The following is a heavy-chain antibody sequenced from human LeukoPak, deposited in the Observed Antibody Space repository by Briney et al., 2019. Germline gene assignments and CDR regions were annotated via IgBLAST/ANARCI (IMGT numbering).Heavy chain of an antibody. CDR2: IYYSGST. D-gene: IGHD4-17*01. CDR3: AREGYGDNWFDP. CDR1: GGSISSGDYY. J-gene: IGHJ5*02. Sequence: SQTLSLTCTVSGGSISSGDYYWSWIRQPPGKGLEWIGYIYYSGSTYYNPSLKSRVTISVDTSKYQFSLKLSSVTAADTAVYYCAREGYGDNWFDPWGQGTLVTVSS. V-gene: IGHV4-30-4*01.